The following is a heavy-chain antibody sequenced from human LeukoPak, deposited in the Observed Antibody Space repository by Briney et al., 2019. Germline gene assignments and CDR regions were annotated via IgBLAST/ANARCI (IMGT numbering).Heavy chain of an antibody. Sequence: RRASVKVSCKASGYTFTSYGISWVRQAPGQGLEWMGWLSAYNGNTNYAQKLQGRVTMTTDTSTSTAYMELRSLRSDDTAVYYCARCGDSSGYYSLADAFDIWGQGTMVTVSS. CDR2: LSAYNGNT. J-gene: IGHJ3*02. CDR1: GYTFTSYG. CDR3: ARCGDSSGYYSLADAFDI. D-gene: IGHD3-22*01. V-gene: IGHV1-18*01.